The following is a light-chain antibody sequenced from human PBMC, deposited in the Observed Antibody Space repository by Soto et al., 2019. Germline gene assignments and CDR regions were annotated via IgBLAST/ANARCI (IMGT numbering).Light chain of an antibody. CDR1: SSDIGAYDY. CDR3: QSYDTSLSGSGVV. V-gene: IGLV2-14*01. Sequence: QSALTQPASPSGSPGQSITISCTGTSSDIGAYDYVSWFQQHPGKAPKLMISEVNNRPSGVSNRFSGSKSGNTAYLTISGLQVEDEAEYYCQSYDTSLSGSGVVFGGGTKLTVL. J-gene: IGLJ2*01. CDR2: EVN.